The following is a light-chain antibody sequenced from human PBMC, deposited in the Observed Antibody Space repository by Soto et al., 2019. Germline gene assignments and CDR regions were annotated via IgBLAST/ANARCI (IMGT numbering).Light chain of an antibody. Sequence: VMTQSRATLSVSPGERATLSCRASHSVSSNLAGYQQKPGQAPRLLIYGAASRATDIPARFSGSGHGAESTVYISGRRSQDHAVYYCQQDNSCRPYTVGQGNKLEL. CDR1: HSVSSN. J-gene: IGKJ2*01. CDR2: GAA. CDR3: QQDNSCRPYT. V-gene: IGKV3-15*01.